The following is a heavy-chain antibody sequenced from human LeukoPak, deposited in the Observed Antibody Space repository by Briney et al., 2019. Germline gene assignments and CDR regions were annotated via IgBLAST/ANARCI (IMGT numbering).Heavy chain of an antibody. CDR1: GFTFSSYS. D-gene: IGHD2-8*01. V-gene: IGHV3-48*01. Sequence: GGSLRLSCAASGFTFSSYSMIWLRQAQGKGLEWVSYISSSSSTIYYADSVKGRFTISRDTGKDSLYLKMIRLRAEDTAVYYCASDFYCTNGVCYGDYWGQGTLVTVSS. CDR3: ASDFYCTNGVCYGDY. CDR2: ISSSSSTI. J-gene: IGHJ4*02.